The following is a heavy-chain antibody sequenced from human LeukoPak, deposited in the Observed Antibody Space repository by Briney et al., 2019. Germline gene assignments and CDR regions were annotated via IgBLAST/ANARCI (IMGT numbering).Heavy chain of an antibody. CDR1: GFTFSSYA. D-gene: IGHD6-6*01. J-gene: IGHJ6*03. V-gene: IGHV3-7*01. CDR2: IKQDGSEK. CDR3: AREGRIAARYHYYYYYYMDV. Sequence: GGSLRLSCAASGFTFSSYAMSWVRQAPGKRLEWVANIKQDGSEKYYVDSVKGRFTISRDNAKNSLYLQMNSLRAEDTAVYYCAREGRIAARYHYYYYYYMDVWGKGTTVTVSS.